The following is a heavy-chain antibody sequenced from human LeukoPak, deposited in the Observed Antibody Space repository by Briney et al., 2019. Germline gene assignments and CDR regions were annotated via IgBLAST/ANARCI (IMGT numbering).Heavy chain of an antibody. J-gene: IGHJ4*02. V-gene: IGHV4-34*01. CDR1: GGSFSGHY. CDR2: STHSGST. D-gene: IGHD2-2*01. CDR3: ARGRTGAAALDF. Sequence: SETLSLTCAVYGGSFSGHYWTWIRQPPGKGLDWIGESTHSGSTNYNPSLKSRVTISVDTSKSQFSLKLTSVTAADTAVYHCARGRTGAAALDFWGPGMLVTVSS.